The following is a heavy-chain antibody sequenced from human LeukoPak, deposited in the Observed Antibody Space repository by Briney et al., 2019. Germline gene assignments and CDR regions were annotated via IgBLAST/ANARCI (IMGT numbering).Heavy chain of an antibody. V-gene: IGHV4-59*12. CDR3: ARAGIYDFWSGNDAFDI. J-gene: IGHJ3*02. D-gene: IGHD3-3*01. CDR1: GGSISSYF. CDR2: IYYSGST. Sequence: SETLSLTCTVSGGSISSYFWSWIRQPPKKGLEWVGYIYYSGSTNYNPSLKSRVTMSVDTSKNQFSLKLSSVTAADTAVYYCARAGIYDFWSGNDAFDIWGQGTMVTVSS.